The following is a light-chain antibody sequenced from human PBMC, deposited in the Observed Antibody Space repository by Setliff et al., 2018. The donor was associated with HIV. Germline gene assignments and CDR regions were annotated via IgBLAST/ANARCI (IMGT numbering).Light chain of an antibody. CDR1: NIGSKS. CDR2: NDS. V-gene: IGLV3-21*04. Sequence: SYELTQPPSVSVAPGKTARITCGGNNIGSKSVHWYQQKPGQAPVLVIYNDSDRPSGIPGRFSGSNSGNTATLTISRVEAGDEADYYCQVWDSSSGHNDGFGTGTKVTVL. CDR3: QVWDSSSGHNDG. J-gene: IGLJ1*01.